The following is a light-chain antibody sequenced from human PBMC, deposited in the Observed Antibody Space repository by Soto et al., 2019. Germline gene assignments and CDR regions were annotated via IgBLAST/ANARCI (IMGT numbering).Light chain of an antibody. CDR2: GAS. V-gene: IGKV3-15*01. Sequence: EIVMTQSPATPSVPPGERATLSCRASQSVSSNLAWYQQKPGQAPRLLIYGASTRATGIPARFSGSGSGTEFTLTISSLQSEDFAVYYCQQYNNWLITFGQGTRLEIK. CDR3: QQYNNWLIT. CDR1: QSVSSN. J-gene: IGKJ5*01.